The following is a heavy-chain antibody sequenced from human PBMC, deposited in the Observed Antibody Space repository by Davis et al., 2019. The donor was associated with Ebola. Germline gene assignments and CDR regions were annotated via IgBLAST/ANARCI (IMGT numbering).Heavy chain of an antibody. CDR2: IKQDGSEK. D-gene: IGHD2-21*01. Sequence: GESLKISCAASGFTFNSYWMSWVRQAPGKGLEWVANIKQDGSEKYYVDSVKGRFTTSRDNAKNSLYLQMNSLRAEDTAVYYCARDLAVFVYYGMDVWGQGTTVTVSS. J-gene: IGHJ6*02. V-gene: IGHV3-7*01. CDR1: GFTFNSYW. CDR3: ARDLAVFVYYGMDV.